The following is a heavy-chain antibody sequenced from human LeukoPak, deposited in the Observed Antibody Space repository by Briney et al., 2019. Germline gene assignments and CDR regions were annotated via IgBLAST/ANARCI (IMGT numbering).Heavy chain of an antibody. D-gene: IGHD6-6*01. Sequence: SETLSLTCTVSDGSISNYYWSWIRQPAGKGLEWIGRIYTSGTTNYNPSLKSRVTMSVDTSKNHFSLNLDSVTAADTAVYYCARDVRRSSSSANSYCYYMDVWGKGTTVTVSS. CDR1: DGSISNYY. V-gene: IGHV4-4*07. CDR2: IYTSGTT. CDR3: ARDVRRSSSSANSYCYYMDV. J-gene: IGHJ6*03.